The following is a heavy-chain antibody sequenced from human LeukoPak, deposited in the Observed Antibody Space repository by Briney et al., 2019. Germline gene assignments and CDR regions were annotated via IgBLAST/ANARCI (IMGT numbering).Heavy chain of an antibody. CDR1: GYTFTGYY. Sequence: GASVKVPCKASGYTFTGYYMHWVRQAPGQGLEWMGWINPNSGGTNYAQKFQGRVTMTRDTSISTAYMELSRLRSDDTAVYYCARMGYSSGWYFWFDPWGQGTLVTVSS. CDR3: ARMGYSSGWYFWFDP. V-gene: IGHV1-2*02. D-gene: IGHD6-19*01. J-gene: IGHJ5*02. CDR2: INPNSGGT.